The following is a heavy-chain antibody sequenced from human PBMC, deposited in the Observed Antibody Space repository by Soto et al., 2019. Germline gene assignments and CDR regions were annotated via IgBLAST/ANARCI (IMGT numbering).Heavy chain of an antibody. Sequence: SETLSLTCTVSGVSISSYYWSWIRQPPGKALEWIGCIYNTGSTNYNPSLKGRVTISIDSSKNQFSLKLTSVTAADTAVYYCAMVPAAPHWVYYFGMDVWGQGTTVTVSS. V-gene: IGHV4-59*12. J-gene: IGHJ6*02. CDR3: AMVPAAPHWVYYFGMDV. D-gene: IGHD2-2*01. CDR2: IYNTGST. CDR1: GVSISSYY.